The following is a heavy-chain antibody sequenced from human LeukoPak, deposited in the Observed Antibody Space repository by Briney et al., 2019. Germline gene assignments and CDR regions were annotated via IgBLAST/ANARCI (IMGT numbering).Heavy chain of an antibody. CDR2: IYTGGSA. Sequence: PSETLSLTCTVSGGSLSGYYWSWIRQPAGKGLEWIGRIYTGGSANYNPSLKSRVTMSLDTSKNQFSLRLSAMTAADTAMYYCARDTTLTCTSTSCYSASHDYWGQGTLVTVSS. J-gene: IGHJ4*02. D-gene: IGHD2-2*01. CDR3: ARDTTLTCTSTSCYSASHDY. V-gene: IGHV4-4*07. CDR1: GGSLSGYY.